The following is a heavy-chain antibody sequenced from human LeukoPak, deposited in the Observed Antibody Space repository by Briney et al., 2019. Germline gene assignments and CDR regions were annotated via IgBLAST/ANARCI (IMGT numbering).Heavy chain of an antibody. CDR2: IYYSGST. Sequence: KPSETLSLTCTDSGGAISSYYWSWIRQPPGKGLEWIGYIYYSGSTNYNPSLKSRVTIPVDTSKNQFSLKLSSVTAADTAVYYCAREVGAFDYWGQGTLVTVSS. CDR3: AREVGAFDY. V-gene: IGHV4-59*01. D-gene: IGHD1-26*01. J-gene: IGHJ4*02. CDR1: GGAISSYY.